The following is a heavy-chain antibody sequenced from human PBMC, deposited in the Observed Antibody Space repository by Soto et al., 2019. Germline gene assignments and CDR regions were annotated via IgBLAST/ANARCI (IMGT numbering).Heavy chain of an antibody. J-gene: IGHJ3*02. CDR1: GFTFSSYA. Sequence: QVRLVESGGGVVQPGRSLRLSCAASGFTFSSYAMHWVRQAPGKGLEWVAVISYDGSNKYYADSVKGRFTISRDNSKNTLYLQMNSLRAEDTAVYYCARSSGYYYLVGQDAFDIWGQGTMVTVSS. CDR2: ISYDGSNK. V-gene: IGHV3-30-3*01. D-gene: IGHD3-22*01. CDR3: ARSSGYYYLVGQDAFDI.